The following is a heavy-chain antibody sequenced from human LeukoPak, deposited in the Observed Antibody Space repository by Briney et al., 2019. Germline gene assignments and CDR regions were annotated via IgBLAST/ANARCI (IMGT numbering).Heavy chain of an antibody. Sequence: PGGSLRLSCAASGFTFSSNAMSWVRQAPRKGLEWVSAISGSGGSTYYADSVKGRFTISRDNSKNTLYLQMNSLRAEDTAVYYCAKTGDYYDGDDYSGQGTLVTVSS. J-gene: IGHJ4*02. CDR1: GFTFSSNA. V-gene: IGHV3-23*01. CDR3: AKTGDYYDGDDY. D-gene: IGHD3-22*01. CDR2: ISGSGGST.